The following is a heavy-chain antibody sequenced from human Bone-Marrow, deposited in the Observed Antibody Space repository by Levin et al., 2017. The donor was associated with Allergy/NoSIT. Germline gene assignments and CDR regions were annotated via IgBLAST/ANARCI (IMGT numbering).Heavy chain of an antibody. CDR2: IWYDGSNK. V-gene: IGHV3-33*01. Sequence: GESLKISCAASGFTFSSYGMHWVRQAPGKGLEWVAVIWYDGSNKYYADSVKGRFTISRDNSKNTLYLQMNSLRAEDTAVYYCARAYYDILTGHLDYYGMDVWGQGTTVTVSS. D-gene: IGHD3-9*01. CDR1: GFTFSSYG. CDR3: ARAYYDILTGHLDYYGMDV. J-gene: IGHJ6*02.